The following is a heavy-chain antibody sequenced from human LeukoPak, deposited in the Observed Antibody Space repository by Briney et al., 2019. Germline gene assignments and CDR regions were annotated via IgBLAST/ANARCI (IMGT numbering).Heavy chain of an antibody. CDR3: AREPPASCRFDF. CDR1: GYTLTSYN. V-gene: IGHV1-46*01. J-gene: IGHJ4*02. Sequence: ASVKVSCKASGYTLTSYNMHWVRQAPGQALEWMGIISPVSTYYPPQFQGRVTMTRDTSTSTVYMDLTGLRSEDTAVYYCAREPPASCRFDFWGQRSLVTVSS. CDR2: ISPVST.